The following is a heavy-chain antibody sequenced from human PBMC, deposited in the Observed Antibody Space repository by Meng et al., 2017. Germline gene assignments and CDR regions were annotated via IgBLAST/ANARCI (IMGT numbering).Heavy chain of an antibody. V-gene: IGHV4-34*01. D-gene: IGHD5-12*01. Sequence: QRWRGGLFMPPATLSLTASLYCGSFIGYYWRWYRQPPGRGLEWIGEINHCGSTNYNPSRKSRVTISVDTSKNQFSLKLSSVTAADTAVYYCARGRSIVATRVAWFDPWGRGTLVTVSS. CDR1: CGSFIGYY. J-gene: IGHJ5*02. CDR3: ARGRSIVATRVAWFDP. CDR2: INHCGST.